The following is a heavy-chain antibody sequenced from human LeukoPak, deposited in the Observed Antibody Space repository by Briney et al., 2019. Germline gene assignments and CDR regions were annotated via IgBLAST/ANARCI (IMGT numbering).Heavy chain of an antibody. J-gene: IGHJ4*02. Sequence: SETLSLTCTVSGGSISSGTYYWGWIRQPPGKGLEWIGSIYYSGSTYYNPSLKSRVTISVDTSKNQFSLKLSSVTAADTAVYYCARHRDYYDSSGYYYEAYYFDYWGQGTLVTVSS. CDR2: IYYSGST. V-gene: IGHV4-39*01. CDR3: ARHRDYYDSSGYYYEAYYFDY. D-gene: IGHD3-22*01. CDR1: GGSISSGTYY.